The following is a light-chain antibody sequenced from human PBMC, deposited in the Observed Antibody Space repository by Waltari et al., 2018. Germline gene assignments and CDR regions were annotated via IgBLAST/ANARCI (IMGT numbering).Light chain of an antibody. V-gene: IGLV1-44*01. CDR3: AAWDDSLNGPV. CDR1: RTNIGDNT. CDR2: NNN. J-gene: IGLJ2*01. Sequence: QSVLTQPPSASETPGQRVTISCSGSRTNIGDNTVNWYQQLPGSAPKLIVYNNNQRPAGVPDRCSASKSGTSASLAISGLQSDDEADYYCAAWDDSLNGPVFGGGTKLTVL.